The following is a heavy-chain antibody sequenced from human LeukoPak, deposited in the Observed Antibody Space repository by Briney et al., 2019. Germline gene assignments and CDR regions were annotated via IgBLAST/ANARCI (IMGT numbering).Heavy chain of an antibody. V-gene: IGHV1-69*13. CDR2: IIPIFGTA. Sequence: ASVKVSCKASGGTFSSYAISWARQAPGQGLEWMGGIIPIFGTANYAQKFQGRVTITADESTSTAYMELSSLRSEDTAVYYCARTMYSSSWYDAFDIWGQGTMVTVSS. CDR1: GGTFSSYA. J-gene: IGHJ3*02. CDR3: ARTMYSSSWYDAFDI. D-gene: IGHD6-13*01.